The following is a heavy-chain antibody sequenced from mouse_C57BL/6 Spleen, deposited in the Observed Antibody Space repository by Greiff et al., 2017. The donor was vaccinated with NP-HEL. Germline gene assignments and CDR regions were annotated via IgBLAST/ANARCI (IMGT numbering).Heavy chain of an antibody. D-gene: IGHD1-1*01. CDR1: GFSFTSYG. Sequence: QVQLKESGPGLVQPSQCLSITCTVSGFSFTSYGVHWVRQSPGKGLEWLGVIWSGGSTDYNAAFISRLSISKDNSKSQVFFKMNSLQADDTAIYYCARIYGSSHFDYWGQGTTLTVSS. V-gene: IGHV2-2*01. J-gene: IGHJ2*01. CDR3: ARIYGSSHFDY. CDR2: IWSGGST.